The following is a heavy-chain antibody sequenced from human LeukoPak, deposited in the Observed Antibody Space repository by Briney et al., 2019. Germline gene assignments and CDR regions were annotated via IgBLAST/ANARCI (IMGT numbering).Heavy chain of an antibody. CDR3: ARVAYYDILTGQAVAFDI. J-gene: IGHJ3*02. CDR1: GGSISSGSYY. V-gene: IGHV4-61*02. D-gene: IGHD3-9*01. CDR2: IYTSGST. Sequence: SETLSLTCTVSGGSISSGSYYWSWIRQPAGKGLEWIGRIYTSGSTNYNPSLKSRVTISVDTSKSQFSLKLSSVTAADTAVYYCARVAYYDILTGQAVAFDIWGQGTMVTVSS.